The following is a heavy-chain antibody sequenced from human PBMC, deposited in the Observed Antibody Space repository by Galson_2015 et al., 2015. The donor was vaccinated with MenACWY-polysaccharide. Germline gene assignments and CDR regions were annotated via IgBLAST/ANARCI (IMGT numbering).Heavy chain of an antibody. CDR2: IGGSGSNT. V-gene: IGHV3-23*01. J-gene: IGHJ4*02. CDR1: GFTFSNYA. Sequence: SLRLSCAASGFTFSNYAMSWVRQAPGKGLEWVSTIGGSGSNTHCADSVKGRFTISRDNSKNTLSLQMNSLRAEDTAVYYCARVRYSTGKYQFDYWGQGTLVAVSS. D-gene: IGHD2-2*01. CDR3: ARVRYSTGKYQFDY.